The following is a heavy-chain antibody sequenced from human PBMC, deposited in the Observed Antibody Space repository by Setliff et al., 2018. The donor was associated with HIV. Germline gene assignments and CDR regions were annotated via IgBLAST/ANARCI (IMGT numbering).Heavy chain of an antibody. D-gene: IGHD2-8*01. CDR3: ARHAYGCSNGICYMSDY. CDR2: IYPGDSDT. V-gene: IGHV5-51*01. CDR1: YKFTSYW. Sequence: YKFTSYWIAWVRQMPGKGLECMGIIYPGDSDTRYSPSFQGQVSISVDKSVSTAYLQWSSLRASDTAMYYCARHAYGCSNGICYMSDYWGQGTLVTVSS. J-gene: IGHJ4*02.